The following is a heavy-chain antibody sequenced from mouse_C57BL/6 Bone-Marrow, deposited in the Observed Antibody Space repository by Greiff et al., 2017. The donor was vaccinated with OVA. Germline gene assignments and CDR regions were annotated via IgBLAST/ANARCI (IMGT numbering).Heavy chain of an antibody. D-gene: IGHD3-1*01. Sequence: HLHHPGAELVMPGASVKLSCKSSGYTFTSYWMHWVKQRPGQGLEWIGEIDPSDSYTNYNQKFKGKSTLTVDKSSSTAYMQLSSLTSEDSAVYYCARRAPYYFDYWGQGTTLTVSS. CDR1: GYTFTSYW. CDR2: IDPSDSYT. V-gene: IGHV1-69*01. CDR3: ARRAPYYFDY. J-gene: IGHJ2*01.